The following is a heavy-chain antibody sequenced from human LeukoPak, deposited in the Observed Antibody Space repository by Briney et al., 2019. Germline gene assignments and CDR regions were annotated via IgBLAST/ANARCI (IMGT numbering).Heavy chain of an antibody. J-gene: IGHJ6*02. CDR1: GYSFTIDW. CDR2: IYPGDSEV. D-gene: IGHD6-13*01. CDR3: ARLTGYRAVKYYYYYGMDV. V-gene: IGHV5-51*01. Sequence: GESLKISCKGSGYSFTIDWIGWVRQMPGKGLECMGMIYPGDSEVRYSPSFQGHITISADKSISTAYLQWSSLKASDTAMYYCARLTGYRAVKYYYYYGMDVWGQGTTVTVSS.